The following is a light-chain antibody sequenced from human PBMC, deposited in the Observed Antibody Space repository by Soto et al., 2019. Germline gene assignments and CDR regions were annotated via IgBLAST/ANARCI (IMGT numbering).Light chain of an antibody. CDR3: AAWDDSLNAYV. V-gene: IGLV1-44*01. CDR2: SNN. J-gene: IGLJ1*01. CDR1: SSNIGSNT. Sequence: QSVLTQPPSASGTPGQRVTISCYGGSSNIGSNTVNWYQQLPGKAPKLLIYSNNQRPSGVPDRFSGSKSGTSASLAISGLQSEDEADYYCAAWDDSLNAYVFGTGTKFTVL.